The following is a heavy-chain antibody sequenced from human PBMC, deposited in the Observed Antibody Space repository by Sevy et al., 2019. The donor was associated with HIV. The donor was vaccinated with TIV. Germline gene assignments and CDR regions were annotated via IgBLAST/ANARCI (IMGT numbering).Heavy chain of an antibody. V-gene: IGHV4-59*01. Sequence: SETLSLTCTVSGDSIIDYYWSWIRQPPGKGLEWTGYIHNRGRYNYNPSLKSRVTISGDVSKNQFSLKLSSVTAADTAVYYCARDTSGYSSGWYPYYHYYGIDVWGQGTTVTVSS. CDR3: ARDTSGYSSGWYPYYHYYGIDV. CDR1: GDSIIDYY. D-gene: IGHD6-19*01. J-gene: IGHJ6*02. CDR2: IHNRGRY.